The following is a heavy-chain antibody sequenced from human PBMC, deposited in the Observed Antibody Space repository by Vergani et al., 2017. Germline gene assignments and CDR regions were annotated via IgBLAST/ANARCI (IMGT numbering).Heavy chain of an antibody. V-gene: IGHV4-4*03. CDR1: GGPLSGTNL. J-gene: IGHJ4*02. D-gene: IGHD3-22*01. CDR3: ASNGYYCLDY. Sequence: QVQLQESGPGLVKPPGTLSLTFAVSGGPLSGTNLCSWARQSPGKGLEWIGDIYHRGSPNYNPSLKSRVTISVDKSKNQFSLKLSSVTAADTAVYYCASNGYYCLDYWGRGTLVSVSS. CDR2: IYHRGSP.